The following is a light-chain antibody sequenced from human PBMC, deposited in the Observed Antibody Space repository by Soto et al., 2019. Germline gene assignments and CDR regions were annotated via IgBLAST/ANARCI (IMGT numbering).Light chain of an antibody. Sequence: EIVLTQSPGTLSLSPGERVTLSCRASQSVSSTYLAWYQQKPGQAPRLLIYGASSRATGTPDRFSGSGSGTDFTLTISRLEPEDFAVYYCQQYGSSTWTFGQGTKVEIK. J-gene: IGKJ1*01. CDR2: GAS. CDR3: QQYGSSTWT. V-gene: IGKV3-20*01. CDR1: QSVSSTY.